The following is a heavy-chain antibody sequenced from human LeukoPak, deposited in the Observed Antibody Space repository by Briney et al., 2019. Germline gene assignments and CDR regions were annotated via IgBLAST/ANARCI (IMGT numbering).Heavy chain of an antibody. D-gene: IGHD1-26*01. CDR1: GFTFSSYA. V-gene: IGHV3-30-3*02. CDR3: AKRTAYSGSYPHFDY. Sequence: PGRSLRLSCAASGFTFSSYAMHWVRQAPGKGPEWVAVISYDGSNKYYADSVKGRFTISRDNSKNMLYLQMNSLRAEDTAIYYCAKRTAYSGSYPHFDYWGQGALVTVSS. CDR2: ISYDGSNK. J-gene: IGHJ4*02.